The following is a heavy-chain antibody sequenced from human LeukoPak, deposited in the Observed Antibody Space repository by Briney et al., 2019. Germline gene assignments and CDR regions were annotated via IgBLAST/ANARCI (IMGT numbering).Heavy chain of an antibody. V-gene: IGHV3-23*01. CDR2: ISGSGGST. CDR3: AKPGYSSGWYDFVDY. J-gene: IGHJ4*02. Sequence: GGSLRLSCVASGFPFSSYWMTWVRQAPGKGLEWVSAISGSGGSTYYADSVKGRFTISRDNSKNTLYLQMNSLRAEDTAVYYCAKPGYSSGWYDFVDYWGQGTLVTVSS. D-gene: IGHD6-19*01. CDR1: GFPFSSYW.